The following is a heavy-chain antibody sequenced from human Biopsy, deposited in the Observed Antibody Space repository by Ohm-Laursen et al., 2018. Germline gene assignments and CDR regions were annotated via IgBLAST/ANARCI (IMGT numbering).Heavy chain of an antibody. J-gene: IGHJ6*02. Sequence: PSETLSLTCTVSGVSITAYYWSWIRQPPGKGLECIGNIHHSGSTNYNPSLKSRLTISVDTSKNQFSLKLSSVTAADTAVYHCARMDCSGGSCHYYSYGMDVWGQGTTVTVSS. CDR1: GVSITAYY. CDR3: ARMDCSGGSCHYYSYGMDV. V-gene: IGHV4-4*09. CDR2: IHHSGST. D-gene: IGHD2-15*01.